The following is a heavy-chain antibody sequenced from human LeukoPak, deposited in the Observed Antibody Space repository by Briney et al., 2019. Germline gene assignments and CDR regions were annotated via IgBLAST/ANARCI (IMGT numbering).Heavy chain of an antibody. CDR3: ARERFSYAPHDAFDI. J-gene: IGHJ3*02. D-gene: IGHD3-16*01. Sequence: GGSLRLSCAVSGLTVGVDCVSWVRQAPVKGLEWVSVIYSGGTTYYADSVTGRFTISRDNSKNTVFLQMNSLRVEDTALYYCARERFSYAPHDAFDIWGQGTMVTVSS. CDR1: GLTVGVDC. V-gene: IGHV3-66*01. CDR2: IYSGGTT.